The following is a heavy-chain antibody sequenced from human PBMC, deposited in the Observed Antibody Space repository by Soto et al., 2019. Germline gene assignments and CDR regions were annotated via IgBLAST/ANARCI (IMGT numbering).Heavy chain of an antibody. Sequence: QLQLQESGSGLVKPSQTLSLTCAVSGGSISSGGYSWSWIRQPPGQGLEWIAYIYHSVSTYYNPSLKSRVTISVDRSTNQFSLMLSCVTAADTAVYYCARVPYYWGQGTLVTVSS. CDR2: IYHSVST. CDR1: GGSISSGGYS. J-gene: IGHJ4*02. V-gene: IGHV4-30-2*01. CDR3: ARVPYY.